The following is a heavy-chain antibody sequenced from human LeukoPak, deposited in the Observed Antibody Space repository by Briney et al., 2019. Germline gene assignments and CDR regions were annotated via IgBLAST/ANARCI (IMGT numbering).Heavy chain of an antibody. D-gene: IGHD2-15*01. CDR2: IRSYSSYI. Sequence: ETLSLTCTVSGGSISSSSYYWGWIRQPPGKGLEWVATIRSYSSYIHYADSVKGRFTISRDDAKKSMFLVMNSLRVEDTAVYFCARYSEVYYYVDVWGTGTTVTVSS. J-gene: IGHJ6*03. CDR3: ARYSEVYYYVDV. V-gene: IGHV3-21*01. CDR1: GGSISSSS.